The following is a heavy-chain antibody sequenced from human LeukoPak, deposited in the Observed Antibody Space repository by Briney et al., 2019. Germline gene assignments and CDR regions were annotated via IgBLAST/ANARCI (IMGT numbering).Heavy chain of an antibody. V-gene: IGHV1-2*02. Sequence: ASVKVSCKASGYTFTNYAMHWVRQAPGQGLEWMGWINPNSGGTNYAQKFQGRVTMTRDTSISTAYMEPSRLRSDDTAVYYCARDSGIVATISINDYWGQGTLVTVSS. CDR2: INPNSGGT. J-gene: IGHJ4*02. D-gene: IGHD5-12*01. CDR3: ARDSGIVATISINDY. CDR1: GYTFTNYA.